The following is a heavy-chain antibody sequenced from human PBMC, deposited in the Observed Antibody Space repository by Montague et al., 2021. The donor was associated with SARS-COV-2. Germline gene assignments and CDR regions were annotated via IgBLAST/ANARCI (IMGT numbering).Heavy chain of an antibody. CDR2: IYSGGSA. CDR3: ARGGSSVEMATSYYFDS. V-gene: IGHV4-59*11. Sequence: SETLSLTCAVSGGSISGHYWAWIRQPPEKGLEWIGHIYSGGSAYYNPSLKSRVTLSVGPSKNQFSLKMSPVAAADTAKYYCARGGSSVEMATSYYFDSWGQGTLATVSS. CDR1: GGSISGHY. D-gene: IGHD5-24*01. J-gene: IGHJ4*02.